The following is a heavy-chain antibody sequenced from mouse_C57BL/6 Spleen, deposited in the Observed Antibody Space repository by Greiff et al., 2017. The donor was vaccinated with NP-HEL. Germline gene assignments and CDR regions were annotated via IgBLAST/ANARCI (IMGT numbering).Heavy chain of an antibody. CDR1: GYAFCSSG. Sequence: VQLQQSGPELVKPGASVKISCKASGYAFCSSGMNWVKQRPVQGLEWIGRIYPGDGDTNYNRKFKGKATLTADKSSSTAYMDLSSLTSEDSAVYFYARPGYRNYPWFAYWGPGTLVTVSA. J-gene: IGHJ3*01. V-gene: IGHV1-82*01. D-gene: IGHD2-5*01. CDR2: IYPGDGDT. CDR3: ARPGYRNYPWFAY.